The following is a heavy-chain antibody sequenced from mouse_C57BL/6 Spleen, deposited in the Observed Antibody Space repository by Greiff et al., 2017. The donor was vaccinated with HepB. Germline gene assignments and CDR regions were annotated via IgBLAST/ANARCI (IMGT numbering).Heavy chain of an antibody. J-gene: IGHJ4*01. CDR2: ISSGSSTI. CDR3: ARGVIYYGNYDYAMDS. CDR1: GFTFSDYG. V-gene: IGHV5-17*01. Sequence: DVQLVESGGGLVKPGGSLKLSCAASGFTFSDYGMHWGRQAPEKGLEWVAYISSGSSTIYSADTVKGRFTISRDNAKNTLFLQMPSLRAEATAMYYCARGVIYYGNYDYAMDSWGQGTSVTVSS. D-gene: IGHD2-1*01.